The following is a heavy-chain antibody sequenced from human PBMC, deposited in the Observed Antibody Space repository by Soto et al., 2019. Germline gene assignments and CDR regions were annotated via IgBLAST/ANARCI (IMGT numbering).Heavy chain of an antibody. V-gene: IGHV3-30*18. CDR1: GFTFSSYG. D-gene: IGHD3-10*01. CDR2: ISYDGSNK. CDR3: AKDTRSWQLAGGWFDP. Sequence: QVQLVESGGGVVQPGRSLRLSCAASGFTFSSYGMHWVRQAPGKGLEWVAVISYDGSNKYYADSVKGRFTISRDNSKNXLYLQMNRLRAEDTAVYYCAKDTRSWQLAGGWFDPWGQGTLVPVSS. J-gene: IGHJ5*02.